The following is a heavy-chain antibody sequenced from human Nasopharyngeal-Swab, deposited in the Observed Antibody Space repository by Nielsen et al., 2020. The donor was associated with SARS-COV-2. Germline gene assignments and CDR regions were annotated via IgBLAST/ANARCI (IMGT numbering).Heavy chain of an antibody. CDR2: IFSNDEK. CDR3: ARIPVGYSSGWIFAFDI. Sequence: SGPTLVKPTETLTLTCTASGFSLSNARMGVSWIRQPPGKALEWLAHIFSNDEKSYSTSLKSRLTISKDTSKSQVVLTMTNMDPVDTATYYCARIPVGYSSGWIFAFDIWGQGTMVTVSS. D-gene: IGHD6-19*01. J-gene: IGHJ3*02. V-gene: IGHV2-26*01. CDR1: GFSLSNARMG.